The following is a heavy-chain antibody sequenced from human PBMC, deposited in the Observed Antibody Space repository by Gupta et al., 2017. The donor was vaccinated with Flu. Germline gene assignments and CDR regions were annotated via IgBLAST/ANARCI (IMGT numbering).Heavy chain of an antibody. V-gene: IGHV1-2*02. CDR2: INPNSGGT. CDR3: ARDWVKRGYSYGYIVDY. CDR1: GYTFTGYY. Sequence: QVQLVQSGAEVKKPGASVKVSCKASGYTFTGYYMHWVRQAPGQGLEWMGWINPNSGGTNYAQKFQGRVTMTRDTSISTAYMELSRLRSDDTAVYYCARDWVKRGYSYGYIVDYWGQGTLVTVSS. D-gene: IGHD5-18*01. J-gene: IGHJ4*02.